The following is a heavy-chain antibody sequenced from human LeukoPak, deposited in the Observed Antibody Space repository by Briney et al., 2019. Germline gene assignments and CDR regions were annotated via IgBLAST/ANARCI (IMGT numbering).Heavy chain of an antibody. D-gene: IGHD2-2*01. CDR3: ARVIRGIVVVPADMFDY. CDR2: ISAYNGNT. Sequence: ASVKVSCKASGYTFTSNGISWVRQAPGQGLEWMGWISAYNGNTNYAQKLQGRVTMTTDTSTSTAYMELRSLRSDDTAVYSCARVIRGIVVVPADMFDYWGKGTMVTVSS. CDR1: GYTFTSNG. J-gene: IGHJ4*02. V-gene: IGHV1-18*01.